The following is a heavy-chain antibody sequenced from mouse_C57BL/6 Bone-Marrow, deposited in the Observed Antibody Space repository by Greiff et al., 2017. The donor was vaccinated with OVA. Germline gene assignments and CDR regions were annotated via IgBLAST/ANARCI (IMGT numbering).Heavy chain of an antibody. V-gene: IGHV7-3*01. Sequence: EVMLVESGGGLVQPGGSLSLSCAASGFTFTDYYMSWVRQPPGKALEWLGFIRNKANGYTTEYSASVKVRFTISRDNSQSILYLQMNALRAEDSATYYCARYHWSYFDYWGQGTTLTVSS. CDR1: GFTFTDYY. CDR3: ARYHWSYFDY. CDR2: IRNKANGYTT. D-gene: IGHD4-1*01. J-gene: IGHJ2*01.